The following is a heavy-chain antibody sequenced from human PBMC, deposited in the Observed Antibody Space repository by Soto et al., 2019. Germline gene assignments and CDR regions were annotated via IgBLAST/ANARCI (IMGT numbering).Heavy chain of an antibody. D-gene: IGHD3-10*01. CDR3: AVNYYGSGSYYTVYYYGMDV. CDR2: IIPIFGTA. Sequence: SVKVSCKASGGTFSSYAISWVRQAPGQGLEWMGGIIPIFGTANYAQKFQGRVTITADESTITDYMELSSLRSEDTAVYYCAVNYYGSGSYYTVYYYGMDVWGQGTTVTVSS. CDR1: GGTFSSYA. J-gene: IGHJ6*02. V-gene: IGHV1-69*13.